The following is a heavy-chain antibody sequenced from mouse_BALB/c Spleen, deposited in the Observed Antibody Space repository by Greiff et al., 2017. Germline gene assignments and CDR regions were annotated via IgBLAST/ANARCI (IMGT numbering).Heavy chain of an antibody. D-gene: IGHD1-1*01. V-gene: IGHV5-9-4*01. Sequence: EVKLMESGGGLVKPGGSLKLSCAASGFTFSSYAMYWVRQSPGKRLEWVAEISSGGSYTYYPDTVTGRFTISRDNTTNTLYLEMSSQRSEDTSMYYCAREDGSSYKGVDYWGQGTTLTVSA. CDR3: AREDGSSYKGVDY. CDR1: GFTFSSYA. CDR2: ISSGGSYT. J-gene: IGHJ2*01.